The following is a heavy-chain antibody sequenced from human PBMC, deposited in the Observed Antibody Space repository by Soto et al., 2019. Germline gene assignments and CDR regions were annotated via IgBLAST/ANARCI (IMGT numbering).Heavy chain of an antibody. CDR2: MDPSSGSA. V-gene: IGHV1-8*01. J-gene: IGHJ4*02. CDR3: TRGPGKYPRGFYPTG. D-gene: IGHD3-22*01. CDR1: GYTFTTYD. Sequence: GASVKVSCKASGYTFTTYDINWVRQATGQGLEWMGWMDPSSGSAGYAQKFQGRVIMTRNTSINTAYLELSSLRSEDTAVYYCTRGPGKYPRGFYPTGWGQGAQVTVSS.